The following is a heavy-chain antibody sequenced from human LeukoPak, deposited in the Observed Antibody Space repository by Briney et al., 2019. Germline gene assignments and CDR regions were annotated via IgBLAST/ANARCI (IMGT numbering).Heavy chain of an antibody. V-gene: IGHV4-4*02. CDR1: VGSLSNTNW. D-gene: IGHD2/OR15-2a*01. J-gene: IGHJ4*02. Sequence: PSGTLSLTCGVSVGSLSNTNWCSWVRQPPGQGLEWIGEISLIGLTHYNPSLESRVTVSLDKSQNQLSLYLSSVTAADTAVYYCSRENGAFSPFGYWGQGTLVTV. CDR2: ISLIGLT. CDR3: SRENGAFSPFGY.